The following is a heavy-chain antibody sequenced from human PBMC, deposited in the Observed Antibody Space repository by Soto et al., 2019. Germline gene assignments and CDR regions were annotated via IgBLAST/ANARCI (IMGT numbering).Heavy chain of an antibody. V-gene: IGHV4-30-2*01. CDR1: GGSISSGGFS. CDR3: AWGIAARPLGY. D-gene: IGHD6-6*01. Sequence: QLQLQESGSGLVRPSQTLSLTCSVSGGSISSGGFSWSRFRQPPGKGLESIGYIYHRGSTFYNPSLNSRVAISVDRYKSQCSLQLSSVTDADTAVYYGAWGIAARPLGYWGQGTLVTGSS. J-gene: IGHJ4*02. CDR2: IYHRGST.